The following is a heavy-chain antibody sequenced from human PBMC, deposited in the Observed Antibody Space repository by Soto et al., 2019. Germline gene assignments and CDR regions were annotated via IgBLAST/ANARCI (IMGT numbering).Heavy chain of an antibody. J-gene: IGHJ3*01. D-gene: IGHD3-10*01. Sequence: QVQLVQSGAEVKKPGASVKVSCKASGYTFTGYYMHWVRQAPGQGLEWMGWINPNTGGTNYAQKFQDWVTLTRDTSISTAYMELSRLRPDDTAVYYCARVRRPFLPYYGSGNYDVFDLWGQGTMVTVSS. V-gene: IGHV1-2*04. CDR3: ARVRRPFLPYYGSGNYDVFDL. CDR2: INPNTGGT. CDR1: GYTFTGYY.